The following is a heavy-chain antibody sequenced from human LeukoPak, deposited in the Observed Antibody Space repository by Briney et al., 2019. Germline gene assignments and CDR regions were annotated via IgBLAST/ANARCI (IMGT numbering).Heavy chain of an antibody. CDR1: GGSISSGSYY. J-gene: IGHJ4*02. CDR3: ARVGLGTTAFDY. V-gene: IGHV4-61*01. CDR2: IYYSGST. Sequence: SETLSLTCTVSGGSISSGSYYWSWIRQPPGKGLEWIGYIYYSGSTKYNPSLKSRVTISVDTSKNQFSLKLNSVTAADTAVYYCARVGLGTTAFDYWGQGTLVTVSS. D-gene: IGHD1-1*01.